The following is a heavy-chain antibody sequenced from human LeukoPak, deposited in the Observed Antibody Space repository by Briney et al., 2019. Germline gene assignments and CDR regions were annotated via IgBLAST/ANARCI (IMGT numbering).Heavy chain of an antibody. J-gene: IGHJ5*02. V-gene: IGHV4-61*05. Sequence: SETLSLTCTVSGGSISSSSYYWGWIRQPPGKGLEWIGYIYYSGSTNYNPSLKSRVTISVDTSKNQFSLKLSSVTAADTAVYYCARGGRRDGYNSWGQGTLVTVSS. D-gene: IGHD5-24*01. CDR3: ARGGRRDGYNS. CDR1: GGSISSSSYY. CDR2: IYYSGST.